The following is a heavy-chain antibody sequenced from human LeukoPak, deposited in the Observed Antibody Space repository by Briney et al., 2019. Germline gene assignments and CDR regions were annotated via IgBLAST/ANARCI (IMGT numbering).Heavy chain of an antibody. CDR2: ISYDGSNE. CDR1: GFTFSTYA. V-gene: IGHV3-30-3*01. CDR3: ARGRSTRLSLFDY. J-gene: IGHJ4*02. D-gene: IGHD4/OR15-4a*01. Sequence: GGSLRLSCAAPGFTFSTYAIHWVRQAPGKRLEWVAGISYDGSNEYYADSVKGRFTISRDNSKNTLYLQMNSLRAEDTAVYYCARGRSTRLSLFDYWGQGTLVTVSS.